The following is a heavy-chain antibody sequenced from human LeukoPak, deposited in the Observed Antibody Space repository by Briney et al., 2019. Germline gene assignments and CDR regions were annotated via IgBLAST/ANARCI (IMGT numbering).Heavy chain of an antibody. V-gene: IGHV3-53*01. D-gene: IGHD5-18*01. J-gene: IGHJ4*02. CDR3: AKAYGGFSYGDFDS. CDR2: IYSGGST. Sequence: GGSLRLSCAASGFTVSSNYMSWVRQAPGKGLEWVSVIYSGGSTYYADSVKGRFTISRDNSKNTLHLQMNSLRAEDTAVYYCAKAYGGFSYGDFDSWGQGTLVTVSS. CDR1: GFTVSSNY.